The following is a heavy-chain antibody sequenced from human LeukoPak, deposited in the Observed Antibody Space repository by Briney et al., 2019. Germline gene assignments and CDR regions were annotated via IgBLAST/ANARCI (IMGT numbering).Heavy chain of an antibody. V-gene: IGHV3-30*03. J-gene: IGHJ3*02. CDR2: ISYDGSNK. CDR3: ARAGGTYYGIGFDI. CDR1: GFTFSSYG. Sequence: GGSLRLSCAASGFTFSSYGMHWVRQAPGKGLEWVAVISYDGSNKYYADSVKGRFTSSRDNAKNSLYLQMNSLRAEDTAVYYCARAGGTYYGIGFDIWGQGTMVTVSS. D-gene: IGHD1-26*01.